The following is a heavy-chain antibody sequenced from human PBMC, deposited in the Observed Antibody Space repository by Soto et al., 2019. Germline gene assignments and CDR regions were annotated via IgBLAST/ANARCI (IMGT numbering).Heavy chain of an antibody. V-gene: IGHV3-20*01. J-gene: IGHJ6*03. CDR1: GFTFVGYG. CDR3: ARVGHYDFWSGLYFYMDV. CDR2: INWNGGST. D-gene: IGHD3-3*01. Sequence: GGSLRLCCAACGFTFVGYGRSLVRQAPGKGLEWVSGINWNGGSTGYADSVKGRFTISRDNAKNSLYLQMNSLRAEDTALYHCARVGHYDFWSGLYFYMDVWGKRTTVTVSS.